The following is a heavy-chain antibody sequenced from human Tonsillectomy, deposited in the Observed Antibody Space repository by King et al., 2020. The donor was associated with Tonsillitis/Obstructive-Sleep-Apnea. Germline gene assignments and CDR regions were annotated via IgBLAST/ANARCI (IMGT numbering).Heavy chain of an antibody. CDR2: ISYDGSNK. J-gene: IGHJ6*03. V-gene: IGHV3-30*04. CDR3: ARGETGGYYYMDV. Sequence: VQLVESGGGVVQPGRSLRLSCAASGFTFSSYAMHWVRQAPGKGLEWVAVISYDGSNKYYADSVKGRFTISRDNSKNTLYLQMNSLRAEDTAVYYCARGETGGYYYMDVWGAGTTVTVSS. D-gene: IGHD1-26*01. CDR1: GFTFSSYA.